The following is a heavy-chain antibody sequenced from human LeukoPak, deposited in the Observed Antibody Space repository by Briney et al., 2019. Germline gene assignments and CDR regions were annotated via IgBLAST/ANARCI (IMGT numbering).Heavy chain of an antibody. D-gene: IGHD6-13*01. Sequence: ASVKVSCKASGGTFSSYAISWVRQATGQGFEWMGWMNPNSGSTGYSQNFQGRVTMTRNTSINTAYMELSSLRSEDTAVYYCAAKGIAAAAIDYWGQGTLVTVSS. CDR1: GGTFSSYA. J-gene: IGHJ4*02. CDR3: AAKGIAAAAIDY. V-gene: IGHV1-8*02. CDR2: MNPNSGST.